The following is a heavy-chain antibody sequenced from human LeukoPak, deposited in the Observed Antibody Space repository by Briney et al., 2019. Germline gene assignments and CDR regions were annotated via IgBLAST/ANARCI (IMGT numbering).Heavy chain of an antibody. CDR2: IYYSGST. CDR3: ARERRYYDILTGYYRRSAFDI. Sequence: SETLSLTCTVSGGSISSYYWSWIRQPPGKGLEWIGYIYYSGSTNYNPSLKSRVTISVDTSKNQFSLKLSSVTAADTAVYYCARERRYYDILTGYYRRSAFDIWGQGTMVIVSS. V-gene: IGHV4-59*01. D-gene: IGHD3-9*01. CDR1: GGSISSYY. J-gene: IGHJ3*02.